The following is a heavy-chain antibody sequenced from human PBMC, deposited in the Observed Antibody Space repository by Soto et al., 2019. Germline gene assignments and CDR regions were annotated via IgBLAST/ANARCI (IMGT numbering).Heavy chain of an antibody. J-gene: IGHJ4*02. CDR1: NGSISSRSSY. D-gene: IGHD4-17*01. Sequence: QLQLQESGSGLVKPSETLSLTCIVSNGSISSRSSYWGWFRQTPGKGREWMGSIYYIGNSYYNPSLNCRVTISRDTSKTQFSLKMNSVTAADTAVYFCGGQDYGAKGYYFENWGQGALVTVSS. CDR2: IYYIGNS. V-gene: IGHV4-39*01. CDR3: GGQDYGAKGYYFEN.